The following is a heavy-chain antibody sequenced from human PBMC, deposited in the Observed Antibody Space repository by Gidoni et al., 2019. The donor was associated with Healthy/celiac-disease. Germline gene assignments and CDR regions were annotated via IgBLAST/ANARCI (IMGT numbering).Heavy chain of an antibody. CDR3: TRDSGSYYFDY. CDR1: GFTFGDYA. D-gene: IGHD1-26*01. Sequence: EVQLVESGGGLVQPGRSLRLSCTASGFTFGDYAMSWVRQAPGKGLEWVGFIRSKAYGGTTEYAASVKGRFTISRDDSKSIAYLQMNSLKTEDTAVYYCTRDSGSYYFDYWGQGTLVTVSS. V-gene: IGHV3-49*04. CDR2: IRSKAYGGTT. J-gene: IGHJ4*02.